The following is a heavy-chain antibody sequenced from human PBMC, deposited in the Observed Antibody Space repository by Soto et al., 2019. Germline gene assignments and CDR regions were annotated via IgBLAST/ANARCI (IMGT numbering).Heavy chain of an antibody. CDR2: IIPIFGTA. V-gene: IGHV1-69*06. J-gene: IGHJ5*02. Sequence: ASVKVSCKASGGTFSSYAISWVRQAPGQGLEWMGGIIPIFGTANYAQKFQGRVTITADKSTSTAYMELSSLRSEDTAVYYCARDGGYYDSSGYKAGWFDPWGQGTLVTVSS. CDR1: GGTFSSYA. CDR3: ARDGGYYDSSGYKAGWFDP. D-gene: IGHD3-22*01.